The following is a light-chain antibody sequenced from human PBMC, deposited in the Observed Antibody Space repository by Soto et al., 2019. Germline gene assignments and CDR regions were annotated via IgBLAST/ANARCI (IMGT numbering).Light chain of an antibody. CDR2: AAS. CDR1: QGISTY. CDR3: PQTYSTPWP. V-gene: IGKV1-39*01. Sequence: VQMSQSPAALSASVGDRVTITCRASQGISTYLNWYQQKPGKAPKLLIYAASSLQSGVPSRFSGSGSETDFTLTISSLQPEDFATYSCPQTYSTPWPFGQGAKV. J-gene: IGKJ1*01.